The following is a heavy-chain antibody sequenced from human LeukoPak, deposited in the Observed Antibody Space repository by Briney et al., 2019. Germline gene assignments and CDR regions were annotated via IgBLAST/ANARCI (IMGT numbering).Heavy chain of an antibody. J-gene: IGHJ5*02. CDR1: GYSISSGYY. D-gene: IGHD6-19*01. V-gene: IGHV4-38-2*02. Sequence: ESGPGLVKPSETLSLTCTVSGYSISSGYYWGWIRQPPGKGLEWIGSIYHSGSTYYNPSLKSRVTISVDTSKNQFSLKLSSVTAADTAVYYCARIVVYSSGWYARDQVVAHKFDPWGQGTLVTVSS. CDR3: ARIVVYSSGWYARDQVVAHKFDP. CDR2: IYHSGST.